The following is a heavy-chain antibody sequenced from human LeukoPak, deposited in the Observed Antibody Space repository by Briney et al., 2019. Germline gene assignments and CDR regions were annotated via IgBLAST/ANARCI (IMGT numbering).Heavy chain of an antibody. CDR1: GFTLSSYG. V-gene: IGHV3-33*01. J-gene: IGHJ4*02. D-gene: IGHD3-22*01. CDR2: IWYDGSKK. CDR3: VRGPGNDRSGYYFDS. Sequence: SGGSLRLSCAASGFTLSSYGMHWVRQVPGKGLEWVALIWYDGSKKNYADSVKGRFTISKDNMLYLQMDSLRAEDTAVYYCVRGPGNDRSGYYFDSWGQGTLVTVSS.